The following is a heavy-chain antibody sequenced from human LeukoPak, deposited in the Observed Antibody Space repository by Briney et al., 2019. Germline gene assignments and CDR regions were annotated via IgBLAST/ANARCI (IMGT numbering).Heavy chain of an antibody. J-gene: IGHJ4*02. Sequence: GGSLRLSCAASAFTVSSNYMSWVRQAPGKGLEWVSVIYSGGSTYYADSVKGRFTISRDNSKNTLYLQMNSLRAEDTAVYYCASRDIAAEFDYWGQGTLVTVSS. D-gene: IGHD6-13*01. CDR3: ASRDIAAEFDY. CDR1: AFTVSSNY. V-gene: IGHV3-66*02. CDR2: IYSGGST.